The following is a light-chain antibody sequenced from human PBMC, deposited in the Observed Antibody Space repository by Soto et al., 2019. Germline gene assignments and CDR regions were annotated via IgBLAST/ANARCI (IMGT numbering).Light chain of an antibody. CDR2: EVS. CDR3: SSYTTSSTRV. J-gene: IGLJ3*02. V-gene: IGLV2-14*01. Sequence: QSALTQPASVSGSPGQSITISCTGTSSDVGGYNYVSWYQQHPGKAPKLLIYEVSNRPSGVSNRFSGSKSGNTASLTVSGLQAEDEGYYYCSSYTTSSTRVFGGGTKLTVL. CDR1: SSDVGGYNY.